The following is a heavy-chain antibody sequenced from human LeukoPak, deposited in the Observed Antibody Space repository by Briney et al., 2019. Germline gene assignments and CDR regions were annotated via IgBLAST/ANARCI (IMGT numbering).Heavy chain of an antibody. CDR2: ISGSGGIT. V-gene: IGHV3-23*01. CDR3: AKDLSGDYVY. J-gene: IGHJ4*02. Sequence: PGGSLRLSCAASGFTFSSYAMSWVRQAPGKGLEWASTISGSGGITYYADSVKGRFTISRDNSKNTLYLQMNSLRAEDTAVYYCAKDLSGDYVYWGQGTLVTASS. CDR1: GFTFSSYA. D-gene: IGHD4-17*01.